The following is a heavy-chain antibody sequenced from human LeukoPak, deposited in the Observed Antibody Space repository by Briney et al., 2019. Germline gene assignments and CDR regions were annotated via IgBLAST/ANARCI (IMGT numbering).Heavy chain of an antibody. CDR2: IYYSGST. D-gene: IGHD3-9*01. CDR1: GGSISSSSYY. J-gene: IGHJ4*02. V-gene: IGHV4-39*07. Sequence: PSETLSLTCTVSGGSISSSSYYWGWIRQPPGKGLEWIGSIYYSGSTYYNPSLKSRVTISVDTSKNQFSLKLSSVTAADTAVYYCARVLSYDILTAPGGLEFDYWGQGTLVTVSS. CDR3: ARVLSYDILTAPGGLEFDY.